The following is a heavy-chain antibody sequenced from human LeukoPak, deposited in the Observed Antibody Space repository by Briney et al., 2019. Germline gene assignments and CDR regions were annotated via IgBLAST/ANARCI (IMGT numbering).Heavy chain of an antibody. CDR2: INAGNGNT. Sequence: GASVKVSCKASGYTFTSYAMHWVRQAPGQRLEWMGWINAGNGNTKYSQKFQGRVTITRDTSASTAYMELSSLRSEDTAVYYCARDPLHGYSGYGDYWGQGTLVTVSS. CDR1: GYTFTSYA. CDR3: ARDPLHGYSGYGDY. D-gene: IGHD5-12*01. J-gene: IGHJ4*02. V-gene: IGHV1-3*01.